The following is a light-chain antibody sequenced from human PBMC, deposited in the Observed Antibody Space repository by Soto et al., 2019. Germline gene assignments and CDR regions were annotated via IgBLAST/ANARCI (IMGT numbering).Light chain of an antibody. J-gene: IGLJ3*02. Sequence: QSVLTQPPSASGTLGQRVTISCSGISSNIGSNTVNWYQQLPGSAPKVLIYSNHQRPSGVPDRFSGSKSGTSASLAISGLQSEDEADYYCAAWDDSLWVFGGGTKVTVL. CDR2: SNH. V-gene: IGLV1-44*01. CDR1: SSNIGSNT. CDR3: AAWDDSLWV.